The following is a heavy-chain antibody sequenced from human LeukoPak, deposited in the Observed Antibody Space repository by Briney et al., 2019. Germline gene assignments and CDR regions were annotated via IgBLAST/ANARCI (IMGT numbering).Heavy chain of an antibody. Sequence: KSSETLSLTCTVSGGSISSTNWWGWIRQPPGKGLEWIGYIYYSGSTNSNPSLKSRVTMSVDTSKNQFSLKLSSVTALDTAMYYCARVEGVLANWFDPWGQGTLVTVSS. J-gene: IGHJ5*02. CDR1: GGSISSTNW. CDR2: IYYSGST. CDR3: ARVEGVLANWFDP. V-gene: IGHV4-28*06. D-gene: IGHD2-8*01.